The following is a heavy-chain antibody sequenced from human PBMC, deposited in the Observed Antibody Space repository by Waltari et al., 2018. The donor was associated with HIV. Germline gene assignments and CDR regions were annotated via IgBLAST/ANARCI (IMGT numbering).Heavy chain of an antibody. CDR2: IYYSGST. Sequence: QLQLQESGPGLVKPSETLSLTCTVSGGSISSSSYYWGWIRQPPGKGLEWIGSIYYSGSTYYNPSLKSRVTISVDTSKNQFSLKLSSVTAADTAVYYCARQGVVYAIDREDWFDPWGQGTLVTVSS. V-gene: IGHV4-39*01. D-gene: IGHD2-8*02. CDR3: ARQGVVYAIDREDWFDP. J-gene: IGHJ5*02. CDR1: GGSISSSSYY.